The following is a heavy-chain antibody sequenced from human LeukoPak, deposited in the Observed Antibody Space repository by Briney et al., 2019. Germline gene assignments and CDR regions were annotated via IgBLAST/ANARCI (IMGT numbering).Heavy chain of an antibody. V-gene: IGHV4-59*08. CDR2: IYYSGSA. D-gene: IGHD3-10*01. CDR3: ARHQIGGARHAFDI. Sequence: SETLSLTCTVSGGSISTSYWSWIRQPPAKGLEWIGYIYYSGSANYNPSLKSRVTISVDTSNNQFSLKLSSVTAADTAVYYCARHQIGGARHAFDIWDQGTMVTVSS. CDR1: GGSISTSY. J-gene: IGHJ3*02.